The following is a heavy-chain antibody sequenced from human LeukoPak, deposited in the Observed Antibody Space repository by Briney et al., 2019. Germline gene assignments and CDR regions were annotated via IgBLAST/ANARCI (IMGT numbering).Heavy chain of an antibody. CDR3: AGVLARRRGYQLLSDDY. CDR2: IYYSGST. V-gene: IGHV4-59*01. CDR1: GGSISSYH. Sequence: SETLSLTCTVSGGSISSYHWSWIRQPPGKGLEWIGYIYYSGSTNYNPSLKSRVTISVDTSKNQFSLKLSSVTAADTAVYYCAGVLARRRGYQLLSDDYWGQGTLVTVSS. D-gene: IGHD2-2*01. J-gene: IGHJ4*02.